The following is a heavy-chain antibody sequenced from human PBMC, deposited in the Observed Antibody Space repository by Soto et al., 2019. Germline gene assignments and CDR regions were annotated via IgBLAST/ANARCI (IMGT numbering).Heavy chain of an antibody. Sequence: ASVKVSCKASGFTFTSSSVQWVRQARGQRLEWIGWIVVGSGNTNYAQKFQERVTITRDMSTSTAYMELSSLRSEDTAVYYCAASKGYYYDSSGYSVDYWGQGTLVTVSS. CDR3: AASKGYYYDSSGYSVDY. J-gene: IGHJ4*02. D-gene: IGHD3-22*01. V-gene: IGHV1-58*01. CDR2: IVVGSGNT. CDR1: GFTFTSSS.